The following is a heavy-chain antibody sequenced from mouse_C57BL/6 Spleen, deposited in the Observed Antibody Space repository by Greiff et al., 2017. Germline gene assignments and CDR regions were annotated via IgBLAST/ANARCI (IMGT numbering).Heavy chain of an antibody. CDR3: ASSSTMVTAFAY. CDR1: GYTFTSYW. Sequence: QVQLQQPGAELVRPGTSVKLSCKASGYTFTSYWMHWVKQRPGQGLEWIGVIDPSDSYTNYNQKFKGKATLTVDTSSSTAYMQLSSLTSEDSAVYYCASSSTMVTAFAYWGQGTMVTVSA. J-gene: IGHJ3*01. CDR2: IDPSDSYT. D-gene: IGHD2-2*01. V-gene: IGHV1-59*01.